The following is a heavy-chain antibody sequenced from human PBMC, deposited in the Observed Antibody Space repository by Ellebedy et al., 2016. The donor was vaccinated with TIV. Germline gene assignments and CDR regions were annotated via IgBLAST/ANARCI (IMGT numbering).Heavy chain of an antibody. CDR2: IYSGGST. CDR3: EKGGASYGD. Sequence: GESLKISCAASGFTVSNNYFSWVRQAPGKGLEWVSAIYSGGSTYYAGSVKGRFTIYRDNSKNTLYLQMNSLRAEDTAVYFCEKGGASYGDWGQGTLVTVSS. V-gene: IGHV3-66*01. CDR1: GFTVSNNY. D-gene: IGHD1-26*01. J-gene: IGHJ4*02.